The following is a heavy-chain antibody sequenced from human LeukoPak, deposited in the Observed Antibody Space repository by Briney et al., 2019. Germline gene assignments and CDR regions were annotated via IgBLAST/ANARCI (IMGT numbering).Heavy chain of an antibody. J-gene: IGHJ6*03. V-gene: IGHV3-74*01. Sequence: QPGGSLRLSCAASGFTFSSYSMNWVRQAPGKGLVWVSRIKGDGSDTSYADSVKGRFTISRDNAKNTLYLQMNSLGAEDTAVYYCARDSRYCSSSSCFLYYYYMDVWGKGTTVSVSS. CDR2: IKGDGSDT. D-gene: IGHD2-2*01. CDR3: ARDSRYCSSSSCFLYYYYMDV. CDR1: GFTFSSYS.